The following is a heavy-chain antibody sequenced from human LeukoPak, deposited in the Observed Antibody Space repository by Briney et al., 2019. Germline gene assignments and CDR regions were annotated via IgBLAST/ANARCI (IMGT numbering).Heavy chain of an antibody. CDR2: INPNGGGT. V-gene: IGHV1-2*02. CDR3: ARDLGSGSYYNPSYYYYYMDV. J-gene: IGHJ6*03. CDR1: GYTFTGYY. Sequence: GASVKVSCKASGYTFTGYYMHWVRQAPGQGLEWMGWINPNGGGTNYAQKFQGRVTMTRDTSISTAYMELSRLRSDDTAVYYCARDLGSGSYYNPSYYYYYMDVWGKGTTVTISS. D-gene: IGHD3-10*01.